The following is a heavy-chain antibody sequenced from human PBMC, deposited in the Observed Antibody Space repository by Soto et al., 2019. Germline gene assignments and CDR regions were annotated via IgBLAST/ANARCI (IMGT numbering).Heavy chain of an antibody. V-gene: IGHV3-30*18. CDR3: AKVRVSYSSSWYFDY. D-gene: IGHD6-13*01. Sequence: QVQLVESGGGVVQPGRSLRLSCAASGFTFSSYGMHWVRQAPGKGLEWVAVISYDGSNKYYADSVKGRFTISRDNSKNTQYLQMNSLRAEDTAVYYCAKVRVSYSSSWYFDYWGQGTLVTVPS. J-gene: IGHJ4*02. CDR2: ISYDGSNK. CDR1: GFTFSSYG.